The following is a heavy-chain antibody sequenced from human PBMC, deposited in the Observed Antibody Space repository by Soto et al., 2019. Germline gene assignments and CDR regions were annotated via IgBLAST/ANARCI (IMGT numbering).Heavy chain of an antibody. CDR1: GGSISSGCYY. CDR2: IFYSGTT. Sequence: SETLSLTCTVCGGSISSGCYYWSWIRQYPGKGLEWIGNIFYSGTTSYNPSLKSRVAISIDTSKNQFSLKLSSVTAAETAVSYCARERQPYVHAHGVWFGLWGQRTLVTVSS. V-gene: IGHV4-31*03. D-gene: IGHD3-16*01. CDR3: ARERQPYVHAHGVWFGL. J-gene: IGHJ5*02.